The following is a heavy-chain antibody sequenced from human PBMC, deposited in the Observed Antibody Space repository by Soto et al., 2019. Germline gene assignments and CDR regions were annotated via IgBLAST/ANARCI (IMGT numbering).Heavy chain of an antibody. CDR2: ISGSGGST. CDR1: GFTFSSYA. CDR3: AKSKGYYGSGRSHDDDC. Sequence: EVQLLESVGGLVQPGGSLRLSCAASGFTFSSYAMSWVRQAPGKGLEWVSAISGSGGSTYYADSVKGRFTISRDNSKNPLYLQMSSLRAEDTAVYYCAKSKGYYGSGRSHDDDCWGHGTLVTVSS. V-gene: IGHV3-23*01. D-gene: IGHD3-10*01. J-gene: IGHJ4*01.